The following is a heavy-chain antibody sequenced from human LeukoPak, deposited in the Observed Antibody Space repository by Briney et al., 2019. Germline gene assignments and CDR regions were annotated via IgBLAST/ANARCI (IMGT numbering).Heavy chain of an antibody. CDR3: ARDDGLRTVDY. V-gene: IGHV3-30*02. CDR2: IRYDGSDQ. CDR1: GFSFSSYG. J-gene: IGHJ4*02. Sequence: GGSLRLSCAAFGFSFSSYGMHWVRQAPGRGLEWVGFIRYDGSDQYYTDSVKGRFTISRDNAKNSLFLQMNSLRAEDTAPYYCARDDGLRTVDYWGQGTLVTVSS. D-gene: IGHD3-10*01.